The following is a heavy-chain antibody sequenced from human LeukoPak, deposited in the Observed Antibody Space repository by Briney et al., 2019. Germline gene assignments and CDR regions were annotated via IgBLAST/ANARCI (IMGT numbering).Heavy chain of an antibody. J-gene: IGHJ4*02. D-gene: IGHD3-10*01. CDR1: GASISNFY. CDR2: IYSDGSP. V-gene: IGHV4-4*07. Sequence: PSETLSLTCTVSGASISNFYWSWIRQPAGKGLEWIGRIYSDGSPRYNPSLRSRVTMSIDTSKNQFSLKLSSVTAADTAVYYCARQGVNYGSGSVLGYWGQGTLVTVSS. CDR3: ARQGVNYGSGSVLGY.